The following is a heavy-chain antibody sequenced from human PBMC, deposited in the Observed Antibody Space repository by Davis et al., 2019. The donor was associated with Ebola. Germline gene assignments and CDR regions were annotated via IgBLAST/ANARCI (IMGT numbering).Heavy chain of an antibody. Sequence: GGSLRLSCPPSPFSFPTFSMSWVRQAPGKGLEWVSAISGSGGSTYYADSVKGRFTISRDNAKNSLYLQMNSLRAEDTAVYYCARMGVGVVVTLDVWGQGTTVTVS. CDR1: PFSFPTFS. CDR2: ISGSGGST. V-gene: IGHV3-23*01. J-gene: IGHJ6*02. D-gene: IGHD2-21*02. CDR3: ARMGVGVVVTLDV.